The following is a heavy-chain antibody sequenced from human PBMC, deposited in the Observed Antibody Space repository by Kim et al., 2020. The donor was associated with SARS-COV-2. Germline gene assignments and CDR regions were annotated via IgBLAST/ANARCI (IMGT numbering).Heavy chain of an antibody. CDR2: ITSTGSKI. J-gene: IGHJ4*02. V-gene: IGHV3-48*01. D-gene: IGHD2-2*01. CDR3: SRSVEGHFDV. Sequence: GGSLRLSCVASGFTFSPYSMNWVRQAPGGGLEWVSYITSTGSKINYTDSVKGRFTISRDNAKNSVYLQMNSLRAEDTALYYCSRSVEGHFDVWGQGTPAT. CDR1: GFTFSPYS.